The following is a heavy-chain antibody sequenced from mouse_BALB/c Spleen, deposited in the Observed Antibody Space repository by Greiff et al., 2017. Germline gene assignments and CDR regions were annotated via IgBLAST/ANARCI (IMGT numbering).Heavy chain of an antibody. Sequence: EVKLQESGGGLVKPGGSLKLSCAASGFTFSSYAMSWVRQSPEKRLEWVAEISSGGSYTYYPDTVTGRFTISRDNAKNTLYLEMSSLRSEDTAMYYCARDQDDYDAFAYWGQGTLVTVSA. J-gene: IGHJ3*01. V-gene: IGHV5-9-4*01. CDR3: ARDQDDYDAFAY. D-gene: IGHD2-4*01. CDR2: ISSGGSYT. CDR1: GFTFSSYA.